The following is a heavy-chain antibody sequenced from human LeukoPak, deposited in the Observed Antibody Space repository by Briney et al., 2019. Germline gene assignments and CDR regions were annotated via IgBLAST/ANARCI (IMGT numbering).Heavy chain of an antibody. V-gene: IGHV3-23*01. CDR2: ISGSGGST. J-gene: IGHJ3*02. CDR1: GFTFSSYA. Sequence: GGSLRLSCAASGFTFSSYAMSWVRQAPGKGLEWVSAISGSGGSTYYADSVKGRFTISRDNSKNTLYLQMNSLRAEDTAVYYCAKDHIPGSYYVAAFDIWGQGTMVTVSS. CDR3: AKDHIPGSYYVAAFDI. D-gene: IGHD1-26*01.